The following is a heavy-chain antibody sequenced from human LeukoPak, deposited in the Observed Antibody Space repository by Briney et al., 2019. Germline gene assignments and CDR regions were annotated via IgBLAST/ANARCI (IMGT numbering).Heavy chain of an antibody. CDR3: ARGIHEMATPYDAFDI. Sequence: SETLSLTCTVSGGSISSYYWSWIRQPPGKGLEWIGYIYYSGSTNYNPSLKSRVTISVDTSKNQFSLKLSSVTAADTAVYYCARGIHEMATPYDAFDIWGQGTMVTVSS. D-gene: IGHD5-24*01. J-gene: IGHJ3*02. V-gene: IGHV4-59*01. CDR1: GGSISSYY. CDR2: IYYSGST.